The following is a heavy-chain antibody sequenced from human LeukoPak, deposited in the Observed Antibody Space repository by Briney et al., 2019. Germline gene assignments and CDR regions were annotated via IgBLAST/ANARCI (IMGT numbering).Heavy chain of an antibody. J-gene: IGHJ4*02. Sequence: PGRSLRLSCAASGFTFSSYGMHWVRQAPGKGLEWVAVISYDGSNKYYADSVKGRFTISRDNSKTTLYLQMNSLRAEDTAVYYCAKPEWLKYYFDYWGQGTLVTVSS. D-gene: IGHD3-3*01. V-gene: IGHV3-30*18. CDR2: ISYDGSNK. CDR1: GFTFSSYG. CDR3: AKPEWLKYYFDY.